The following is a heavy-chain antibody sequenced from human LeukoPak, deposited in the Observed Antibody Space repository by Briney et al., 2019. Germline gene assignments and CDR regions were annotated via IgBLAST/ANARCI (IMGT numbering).Heavy chain of an antibody. D-gene: IGHD5-18*01. CDR3: ARDSYNYGSGSLDY. V-gene: IGHV4-59*01. J-gene: IGHJ4*02. CDR2: ISYSGST. CDR1: RGSISKYY. Sequence: PSETLSLTCIASRGSISKYYWSWIRQSPGKGLEWIGYISYSGSTKYNPSFKSRVTMSVDTSKNQFSLKVTSVTAAGTAVYYCARDSYNYGSGSLDYWGQGTLVIVSS.